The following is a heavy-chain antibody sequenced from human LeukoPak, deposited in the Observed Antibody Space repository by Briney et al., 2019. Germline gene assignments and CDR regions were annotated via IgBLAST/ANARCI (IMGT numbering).Heavy chain of an antibody. V-gene: IGHV4-34*01. CDR3: AGYGIAMVRGVMDDFDY. CDR2: ICHSGST. D-gene: IGHD3-10*01. CDR1: GGSFSGYY. J-gene: IGHJ4*02. Sequence: SETLSLTCAVYGGSFSGYYWSWIRQPPGKGLEWIGSICHSGSTYYNPSPKSRVTISVDTYTNQFSCKLSSGTSADAAAYYCAGYGIAMVRGVMDDFDYWGQGTLVTVSS.